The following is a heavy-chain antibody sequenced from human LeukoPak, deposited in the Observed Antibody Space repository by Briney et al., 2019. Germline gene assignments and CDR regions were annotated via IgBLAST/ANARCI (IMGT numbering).Heavy chain of an antibody. D-gene: IGHD6-13*01. Sequence: SETLSLTCTVSGGSIRSYYWSWIRQPPGKGLEWIGHIYYSESPNYNPSLKSRLTISVDTSKNQFSLRLSSVTAADTAVYYCARQPVGSRHWFDPLGPGNPGHRLL. CDR3: ARQPVGSRHWFDP. CDR2: IYYSESP. CDR1: GGSIRSYY. J-gene: IGHJ5*02. V-gene: IGHV4-59*08.